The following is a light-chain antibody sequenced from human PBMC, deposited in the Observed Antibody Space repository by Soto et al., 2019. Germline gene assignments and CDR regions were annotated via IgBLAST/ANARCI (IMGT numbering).Light chain of an antibody. J-gene: IGKJ1*01. CDR2: GAS. Sequence: EMVMTQSPATLSASPGERATLSCRASQSVSSNLAWYQQKPGQAPRLLIYGASNRATGVPARFSGSGSGTQFTLTISSLQSEDFAVYYCQQYNNWPPWTFGQGTKVDIK. CDR3: QQYNNWPPWT. CDR1: QSVSSN. V-gene: IGKV3-15*01.